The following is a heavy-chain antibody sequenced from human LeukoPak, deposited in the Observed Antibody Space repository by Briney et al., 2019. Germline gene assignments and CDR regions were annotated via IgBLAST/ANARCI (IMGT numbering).Heavy chain of an antibody. V-gene: IGHV1-18*01. Sequence: ASVRVSCTASGYTFTSYGISWVRQAPGQGREWMGWISAYNGNTNYAQKLQGRVTMTTDTSTSTAYMELRSLRSDDTAVYYCARCRATTGALGYWGQGTLVTVSS. D-gene: IGHD1-26*01. CDR1: GYTFTSYG. CDR2: ISAYNGNT. J-gene: IGHJ4*02. CDR3: ARCRATTGALGY.